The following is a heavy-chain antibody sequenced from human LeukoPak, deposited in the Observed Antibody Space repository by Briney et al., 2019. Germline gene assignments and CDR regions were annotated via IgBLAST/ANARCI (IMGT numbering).Heavy chain of an antibody. Sequence: SETLSLTCTVSGGSISSYYWSWIRQPAGKGPEWIGRIYTSGSTNYNPSLKSRVTMSVDTSKNQFSLKLSSVTAADTAVYYCARDHTTLRYSIYYYGMDVWGQGTTVTVSS. CDR3: ARDHTTLRYSIYYYGMDV. CDR1: GGSISSYY. D-gene: IGHD3-9*01. J-gene: IGHJ6*02. CDR2: IYTSGST. V-gene: IGHV4-4*07.